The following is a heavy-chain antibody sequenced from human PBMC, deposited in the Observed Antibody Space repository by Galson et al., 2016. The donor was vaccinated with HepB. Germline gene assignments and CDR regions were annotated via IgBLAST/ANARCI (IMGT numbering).Heavy chain of an antibody. Sequence: QSGADVKKSGESLKISCKGSGYTFTDYWISWVRQMPGKGLEWLGRINPSDSHIDYSPSFRGHVTISADESTGTASLQWSSLKASDTAMYYCARRPAAGTKYAFDMWGQGTMVSVSS. CDR3: ARRPAAGTKYAFDM. D-gene: IGHD6-13*01. V-gene: IGHV5-10-1*01. CDR2: INPSDSHI. J-gene: IGHJ3*02. CDR1: GYTFTDYW.